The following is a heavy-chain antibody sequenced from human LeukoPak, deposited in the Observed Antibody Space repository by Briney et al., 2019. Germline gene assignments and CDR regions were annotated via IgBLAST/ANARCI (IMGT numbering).Heavy chain of an antibody. CDR1: GGSLSGYY. CDR3: ARGGGSYYY. J-gene: IGHJ4*02. V-gene: IGHV4-34*01. CDR2: INHSGST. D-gene: IGHD1-26*01. Sequence: KPSETLSLTCAVYGGSLSGYYWSWIRQPPGKGLEWLGEINHSGSTNYNPSLKSRVTISLVTSKNQFSLKLSSVTAADTAVYYCARGGGSYYYWGQGTLVTVSS.